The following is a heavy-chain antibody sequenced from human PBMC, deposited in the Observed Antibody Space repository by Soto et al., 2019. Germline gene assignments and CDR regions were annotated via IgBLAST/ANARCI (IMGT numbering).Heavy chain of an antibody. CDR3: ARHYSSGWDYFDY. CDR2: LYYSGST. Sequence: QLQLQESGPGLVKPSETLSLTCNVSGGSIGTRNYYWAWICQPPGKGLEWIGSLYYSGSTYYNPSLKSRVTISVDTSKNQFSLKVTSVTAADTAVYYCARHYSSGWDYFDYWGQGTLVTVSS. V-gene: IGHV4-39*01. CDR1: GGSIGTRNYY. D-gene: IGHD6-19*01. J-gene: IGHJ4*02.